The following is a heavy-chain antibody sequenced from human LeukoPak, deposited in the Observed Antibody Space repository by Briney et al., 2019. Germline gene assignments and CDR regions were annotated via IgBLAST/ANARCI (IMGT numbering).Heavy chain of an antibody. D-gene: IGHD4-23*01. CDR1: GGSFSSYA. V-gene: IGHV1-69*13. J-gene: IGHJ4*02. Sequence: SVKVSCKASGGSFSSYAINWVRQAPGQGLEWMGGIIPIFGTAKYAEKFQDRVTITAVESMSTVYMELSSLRSEDTAVYYCARGWLTETTVVTPYNYWGQGTLVTVSS. CDR2: IIPIFGTA. CDR3: ARGWLTETTVVTPYNY.